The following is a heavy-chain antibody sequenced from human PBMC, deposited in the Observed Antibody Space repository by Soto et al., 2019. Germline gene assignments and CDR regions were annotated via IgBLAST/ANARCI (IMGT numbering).Heavy chain of an antibody. J-gene: IGHJ6*02. Sequence: ASETLSLTCTVSGGSISSGGYYWSWIRQHPGKGLEWIGYIYYSGSTYYNPSLKSRVTISVDTSKNQFSLKLSSVTAADTAVYYCARDRGGRTKYSGSPRDCGMDVWGQGTTVTVSS. V-gene: IGHV4-31*03. CDR2: IYYSGST. CDR1: GGSISSGGYY. CDR3: ARDRGGRTKYSGSPRDCGMDV. D-gene: IGHD1-26*01.